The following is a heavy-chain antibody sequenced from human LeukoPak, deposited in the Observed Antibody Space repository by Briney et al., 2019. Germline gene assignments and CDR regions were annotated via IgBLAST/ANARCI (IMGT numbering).Heavy chain of an antibody. CDR2: INHSGST. J-gene: IGHJ4*02. Sequence: SETLSLTCAVYGGSFSGYYWSWIRQPPGKGLEWIGEINHSGSTNYNPSLKSRVTISVDTSKNQFSLKLSSVTAADTAVYYCARDSLTVTTGGLVYWGQGTLVTVSS. CDR3: ARDSLTVTTGGLVY. V-gene: IGHV4-34*01. CDR1: GGSFSGYY. D-gene: IGHD4-17*01.